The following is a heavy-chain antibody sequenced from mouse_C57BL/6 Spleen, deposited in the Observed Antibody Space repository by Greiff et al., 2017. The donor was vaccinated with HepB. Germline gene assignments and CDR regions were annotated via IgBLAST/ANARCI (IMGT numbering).Heavy chain of an antibody. J-gene: IGHJ4*01. CDR3: AREVRHYAMDY. CDR2: ISSGSSTI. Sequence: EMKVVESGGGLVKPGGSLKLSCAASGFTFSDYGMHWVRQAPEKGLEWVAYISSGSSTIYYADTVKGRFTISRDNAKNTLFLQMTSLRSEDTAMYYCAREVRHYAMDYWGQGTSVTVSS. CDR1: GFTFSDYG. D-gene: IGHD2-14*01. V-gene: IGHV5-17*01.